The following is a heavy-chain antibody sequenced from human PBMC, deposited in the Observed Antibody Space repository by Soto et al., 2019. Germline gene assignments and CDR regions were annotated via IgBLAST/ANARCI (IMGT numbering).Heavy chain of an antibody. J-gene: IGHJ4*02. Sequence: GGSRRLSWVASGFTLTTYTMNWVRQAPGTGLEWVSSINGRSNYKYYSDSVKGRFTISRDNAQNSLFLQMSRLGPEDTAVYYCVREDGVVGASSAFDSWGQGTLVTVSS. V-gene: IGHV3-21*01. CDR2: INGRSNYK. CDR1: GFTLTTYT. D-gene: IGHD1-26*01. CDR3: VREDGVVGASSAFDS.